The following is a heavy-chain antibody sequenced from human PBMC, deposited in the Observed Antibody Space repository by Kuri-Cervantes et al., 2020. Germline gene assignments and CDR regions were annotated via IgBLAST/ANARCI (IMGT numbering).Heavy chain of an antibody. D-gene: IGHD1-26*01. CDR1: GGSFSDYY. V-gene: IGHV4-34*01. CDR2: INHSGST. CDR3: ARWSGGYTQFNY. Sequence: SETLSLICAVYGGSFSDYYWSWIRQPPGKGLEWIGEINHSGSTNYNPSLKSRVTISVDTSKNQFSLKLNSVPAADTAVYYCARWSGGYTQFNYWGQGTLVTVSS. J-gene: IGHJ4*02.